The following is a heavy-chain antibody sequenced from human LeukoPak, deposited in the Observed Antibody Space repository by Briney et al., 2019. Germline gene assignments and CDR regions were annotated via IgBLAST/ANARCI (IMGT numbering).Heavy chain of an antibody. Sequence: GGSLRLSCTASGFTFGDYAMSWFRQAPGKGLEWVGLIRSKAYGGTTEYAASVKGRFTISRDDSKSIAYLQMNSLKTEDTAVYYCTRGDDILTGYPFFDYWGQGTLVTVSS. CDR1: GFTFGDYA. D-gene: IGHD3-9*01. CDR2: IRSKAYGGTT. J-gene: IGHJ4*02. V-gene: IGHV3-49*03. CDR3: TRGDDILTGYPFFDY.